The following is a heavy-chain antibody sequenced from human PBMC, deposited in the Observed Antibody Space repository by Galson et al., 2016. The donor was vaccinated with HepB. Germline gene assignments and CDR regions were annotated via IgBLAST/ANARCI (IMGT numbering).Heavy chain of an antibody. V-gene: IGHV1-46*01. CDR3: ARGLEYSYGFFYF. J-gene: IGHJ4*02. Sequence: VKVSCKASGYTFTNYYMHWVRQAPGQGLEWMGIINPTDGSTNYAQNLQGRVTMTRDTSTSTVYMELSSLRSEDTAIYYCARGLEYSYGFFYFWGQGTLVTVSS. CDR2: INPTDGST. CDR1: GYTFTNYY. D-gene: IGHD5-18*01.